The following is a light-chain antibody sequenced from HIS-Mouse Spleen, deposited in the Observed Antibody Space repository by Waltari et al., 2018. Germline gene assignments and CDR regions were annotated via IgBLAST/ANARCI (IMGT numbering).Light chain of an antibody. Sequence: GQRVTISCSGSSSNIGSHYVYWYQQLPGTAPKLLIYRNNQRPSGVPDRFSGSKSGTSASLAISGLRSEDEADYYCAAWDDSLSGPVFGGGTKLTVL. CDR1: SSNIGSHY. CDR2: RNN. J-gene: IGLJ3*02. CDR3: AAWDDSLSGPV. V-gene: IGLV1-47*01.